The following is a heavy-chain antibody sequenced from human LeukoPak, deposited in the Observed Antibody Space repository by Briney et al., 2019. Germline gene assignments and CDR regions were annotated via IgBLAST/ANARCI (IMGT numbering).Heavy chain of an antibody. Sequence: GGSLRLSCAASGFTFSSYAMHWVRQAPGKGLEWVAVISYDGSNKYYADSVKGRFTISRDNSKNTLYLQMNSLRAEDTAVYYCARDVEMATITRGVDAFDIWGQGTMVTVSS. CDR2: ISYDGSNK. CDR1: GFTFSSYA. CDR3: ARDVEMATITRGVDAFDI. J-gene: IGHJ3*02. V-gene: IGHV3-30-3*01. D-gene: IGHD5-24*01.